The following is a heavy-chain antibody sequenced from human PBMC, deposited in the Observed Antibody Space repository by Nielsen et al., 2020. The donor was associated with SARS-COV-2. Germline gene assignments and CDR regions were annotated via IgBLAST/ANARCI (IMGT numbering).Heavy chain of an antibody. CDR1: GGSISSGDYY. CDR2: IYYSGST. V-gene: IGHV4-30-4*01. D-gene: IGHD3-10*01. CDR3: ARGGTMVRGRRYYYGMDV. Sequence: SETLSLTCTVSGGSISSGDYYWSWIRQPPGKGLEWIGYIYYSGSTYYNPSLKSRVTISVDTSKNQFSLKLSSVTAADTAVYYCARGGTMVRGRRYYYGMDVWGQGTTVTVFS. J-gene: IGHJ6*02.